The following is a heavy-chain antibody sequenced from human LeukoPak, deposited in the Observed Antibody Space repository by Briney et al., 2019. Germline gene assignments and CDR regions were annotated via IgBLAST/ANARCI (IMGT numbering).Heavy chain of an antibody. Sequence: ASVKVCCKASGYTFTNYDINWVRQATAQGLEWMGWMNLRSGYTGYLQKFQGRVTMTGTTSISTAYLELHRMTSEDTAVYYCASGNRLYSSSCSSLHFDIWGKGSMVTVSS. CDR3: ASGNRLYSSSCSSLHFDI. D-gene: IGHD6-13*01. CDR2: MNLRSGYT. CDR1: GYTFTNYD. V-gene: IGHV1-8*01. J-gene: IGHJ3*02.